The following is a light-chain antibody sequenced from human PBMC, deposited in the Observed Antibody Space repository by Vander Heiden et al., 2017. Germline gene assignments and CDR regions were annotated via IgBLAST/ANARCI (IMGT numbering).Light chain of an antibody. V-gene: IGKV1-6*01. CDR3: LQDYNYPLT. Sequence: AIQMTKSPSSLSASVGDRVTITCRASQGIRDDLGWYQQKPGKAPKLLIYAASSLQSGVPSRFSGSGSGTDFTLTISSLQPEDFATYYCLQDYNYPLTFGGGTKVEIK. CDR2: AAS. J-gene: IGKJ4*01. CDR1: QGIRDD.